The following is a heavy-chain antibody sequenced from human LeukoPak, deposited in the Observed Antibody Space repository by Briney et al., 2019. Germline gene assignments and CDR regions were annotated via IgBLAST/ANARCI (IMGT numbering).Heavy chain of an antibody. CDR2: IYYSGST. CDR3: ARSSGTGTFSY. Sequence: PSQTLSLTCTVSGGSISSGGYYWSWIRQHPGKGLEWIGYIYYSGSTYYNPSLKNRVTISVDTSKNQFSLKPSSVTAADTAVYYCARSSGTGTFSYWGQGTLVTVSS. V-gene: IGHV4-31*03. CDR1: GGSISSGGYY. D-gene: IGHD6-25*01. J-gene: IGHJ4*02.